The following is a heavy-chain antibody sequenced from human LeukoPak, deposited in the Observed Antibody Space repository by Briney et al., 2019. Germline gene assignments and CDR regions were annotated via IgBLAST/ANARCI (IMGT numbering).Heavy chain of an antibody. Sequence: SVKVSCKASGYTFTSYDINWVRQASGQGLEWMGWMNPNSGNTGYAQKFQGRVTMTRNTSISTAYMELSSLRSEDTAVYYCARGYGSSSDYYMDVWGKGTTDTVSS. V-gene: IGHV1-8*01. CDR3: ARGYGSSSDYYMDV. D-gene: IGHD6-13*01. CDR2: MNPNSGNT. J-gene: IGHJ6*03. CDR1: GYTFTSYD.